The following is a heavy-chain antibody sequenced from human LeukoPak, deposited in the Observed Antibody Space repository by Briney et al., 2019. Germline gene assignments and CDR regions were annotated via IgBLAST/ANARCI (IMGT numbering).Heavy chain of an antibody. CDR1: GYIFSNYG. J-gene: IGHJ4*02. V-gene: IGHV1-18*01. D-gene: IGHD6-19*01. CDR2: ISSGGNT. CDR3: ARSGYSSGWYPY. Sequence: GASVKVSCKATGYIFSNYGISWVRQAPGHGLEWMGWISSGGNTNYAPKFQDRATMTTDTSTSTAYMELSSLRSEDTAVYYCARSGYSSGWYPYWGQGTLVTVSS.